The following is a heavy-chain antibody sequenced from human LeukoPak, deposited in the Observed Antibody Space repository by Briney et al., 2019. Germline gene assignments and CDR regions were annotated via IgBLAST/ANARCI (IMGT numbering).Heavy chain of an antibody. CDR1: GGAFSRYA. Sequence: SVKVSCKASGGAFSRYAISWVRQAPGQGLEWMGRIIPIPGIANYAQKFQGRVTITADKSTSTAYMELSSLRSEDTAVYYCARSLSSGYSYDYYYYGMDVWGQGTTVTVSS. CDR2: IIPIPGIA. V-gene: IGHV1-69*04. CDR3: ARSLSSGYSYDYYYYGMDV. D-gene: IGHD5-18*01. J-gene: IGHJ6*02.